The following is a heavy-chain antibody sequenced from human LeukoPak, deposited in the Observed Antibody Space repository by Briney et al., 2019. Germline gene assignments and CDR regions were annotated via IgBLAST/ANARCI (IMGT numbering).Heavy chain of an antibody. D-gene: IGHD3-10*01. J-gene: IGHJ6*03. Sequence: GGPLRLSCADSGFTFDDYDMHWVREGPGKGQEWVSGIGWNSGNLGYADSVKGRFTISRDNAKSSLFLQMNSLRAEDTALYYCARAGGSGSYYYYYMDVWGKETTVTVSS. V-gene: IGHV3-9*01. CDR2: IGWNSGNL. CDR3: ARAGGSGSYYYYYMDV. CDR1: GFTFDDYD.